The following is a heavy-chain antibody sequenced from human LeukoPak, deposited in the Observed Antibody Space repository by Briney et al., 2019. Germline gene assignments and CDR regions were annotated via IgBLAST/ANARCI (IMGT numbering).Heavy chain of an antibody. D-gene: IGHD2-2*01. V-gene: IGHV1-69*13. CDR1: GGTFSSYA. CDR3: ARGYCSSTSCYDHDAFDI. Sequence: SVKVSCKASGGTFSSYAISWVRQAPGQGLEWMGGIIPIFGTANYAQKFQGRVTITADESTSTAYMELSSLRSEDTAVYYCARGYCSSTSCYDHDAFDIWGQGTMVTVSS. CDR2: IIPIFGTA. J-gene: IGHJ3*02.